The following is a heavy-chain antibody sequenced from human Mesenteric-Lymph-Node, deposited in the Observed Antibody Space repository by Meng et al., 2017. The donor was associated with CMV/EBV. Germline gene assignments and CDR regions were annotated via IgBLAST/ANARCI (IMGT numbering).Heavy chain of an antibody. CDR3: ARQESGFPAWFDP. D-gene: IGHD3-3*01. CDR1: GYNFNMFW. CDR2: IYPGNSDT. V-gene: IGHV5-51*01. Sequence: KVSCKGFGYNFNMFWIGWVRQRPGKGLEWMGIIYPGNSDTRYSPSFQGQVTISADKSITTVYLEWTSLKASDTATYYCARQESGFPAWFDPWGQGTVVTVS. J-gene: IGHJ5*02.